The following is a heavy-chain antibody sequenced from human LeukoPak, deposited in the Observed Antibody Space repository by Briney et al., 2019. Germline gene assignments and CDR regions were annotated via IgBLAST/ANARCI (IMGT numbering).Heavy chain of an antibody. J-gene: IGHJ3*02. CDR3: ARAEAVADPDAFDI. CDR2: IIPIFGTA. CDR1: GGTFSSYA. V-gene: IGHV1-69*01. D-gene: IGHD6-19*01. Sequence: SVKVSCKASGGTFSSYAISWVRQAPGQGLEWMGGIIPIFGTANYAQKFQGRVTITADESTSTAYMELSSLRSEDTAVYYCARAEAVADPDAFDIWGQGTMVTVSS.